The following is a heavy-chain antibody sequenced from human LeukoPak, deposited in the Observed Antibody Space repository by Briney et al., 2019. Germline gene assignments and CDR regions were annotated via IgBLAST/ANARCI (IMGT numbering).Heavy chain of an antibody. Sequence: ASVKVSCKASGGTFTSYAISWVRQAPGQGLEWMGGIIPIFGTANYAQKFQGRVTITTDESTSTAYMELSSLRSEDTAVYYCARVGFLEWLSYYYYYMDVWGKGTTVTVSS. CDR3: ARVGFLEWLSYYYYYMDV. J-gene: IGHJ6*03. V-gene: IGHV1-69*05. D-gene: IGHD3-3*01. CDR1: GGTFTSYA. CDR2: IIPIFGTA.